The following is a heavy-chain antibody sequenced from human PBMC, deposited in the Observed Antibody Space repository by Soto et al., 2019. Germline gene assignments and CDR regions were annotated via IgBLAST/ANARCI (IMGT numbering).Heavy chain of an antibody. V-gene: IGHV4-31*03. D-gene: IGHD3-3*02. Sequence: SETLSLTCSVSGGSISSGGYYWSWIRQLPGKDLEWIGYIYHSGNTYYNSSLKSRLTISVDTSKNQFSLKLTSVTAADTAVYYCARVGLSRSDAFDIWGQGKMVTVSS. CDR2: IYHSGNT. CDR1: GGSISSGGYY. CDR3: ARVGLSRSDAFDI. J-gene: IGHJ3*02.